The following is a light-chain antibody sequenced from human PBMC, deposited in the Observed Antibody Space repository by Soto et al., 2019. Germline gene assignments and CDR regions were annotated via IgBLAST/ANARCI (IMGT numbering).Light chain of an antibody. J-gene: IGKJ1*01. CDR1: QMNSSG. CDR3: QQYNRYPWT. Sequence: QIPHSRCTISDPVRDRVTITCRASQMNSSGLAWYQHKPGKAPKRPSYDASSWESGVPARFIGSGSGTEFTLTISSLEPEDFAVYYCQQYNRYPWTFGQGTTV. V-gene: IGKV1-5*01. CDR2: DAS.